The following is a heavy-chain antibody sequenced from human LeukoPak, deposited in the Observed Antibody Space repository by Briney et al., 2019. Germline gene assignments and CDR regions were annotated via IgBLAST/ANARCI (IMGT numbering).Heavy chain of an antibody. Sequence: ASVKVSCKASGYTFTGYYMHWVRQAPGQGLEWMGWINPNSGGTNYAQKFQGRVTMTRDTSISTAYMELSRLRSDDTAVYYFARAPLYDSSGYSVYWGQGTLVTVSS. D-gene: IGHD3-22*01. V-gene: IGHV1-2*02. CDR3: ARAPLYDSSGYSVY. CDR1: GYTFTGYY. J-gene: IGHJ4*02. CDR2: INPNSGGT.